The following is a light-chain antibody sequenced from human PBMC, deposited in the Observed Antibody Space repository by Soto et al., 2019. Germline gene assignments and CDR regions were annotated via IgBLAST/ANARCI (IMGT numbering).Light chain of an antibody. CDR3: HQLNNWWT. Sequence: EVVMTQSPATLSVSPGERATLSCRASQSVSSNLAWYQQKPGQAPRLLIYGASTRAAGIPARFSGSGSGTDFTLTITSLQSEDFGVYYCHQLNNWWTFGQGTKVEIK. J-gene: IGKJ1*01. V-gene: IGKV3-15*01. CDR1: QSVSSN. CDR2: GAS.